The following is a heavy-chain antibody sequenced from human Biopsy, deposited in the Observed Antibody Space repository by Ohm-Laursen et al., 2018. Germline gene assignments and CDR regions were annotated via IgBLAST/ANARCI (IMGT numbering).Heavy chain of an antibody. CDR1: GGSISSYY. D-gene: IGHD2-21*02. V-gene: IGHV4-59*01. CDR2: IYYSGTT. CDR3: ARDDAVTVIRGLYY. J-gene: IGHJ4*02. Sequence: SLTWTVSGGSISSYYWNWIRQPPGKGLKWIGYIYYSGTTDYSPSLKSRVTISIDKSKNQFFLKLSSVTAEDTAVYYCARDDAVTVIRGLYYWGQGALVTVSS.